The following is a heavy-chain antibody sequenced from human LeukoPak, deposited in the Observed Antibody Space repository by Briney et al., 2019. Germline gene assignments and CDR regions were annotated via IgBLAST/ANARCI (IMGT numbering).Heavy chain of an antibody. J-gene: IGHJ4*02. V-gene: IGHV1-8*01. CDR2: MNPNSGNT. CDR3: ARASIAVPCGY. Sequence: GASVKVSCKASGYTFTSYDINWVRQATGQGLEWMGWMNPNSGNTGCAQKFQGRVTMTRNTSISTAYMELGSLRSEDTAVYYCARASIAVPCGYWGQGTLVTVSS. CDR1: GYTFTSYD. D-gene: IGHD6-19*01.